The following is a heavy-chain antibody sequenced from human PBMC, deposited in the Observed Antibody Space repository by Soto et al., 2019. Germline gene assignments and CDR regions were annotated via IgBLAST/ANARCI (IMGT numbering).Heavy chain of an antibody. Sequence: QVQLVESGGGVVQPGRSLRLSCAASGFTFSSYGMHWVRQAPGKGLEWVAVISYDGSNKYYADSVKGRFTISRDNSKNTLYLHMNSLRAEDTAVYYCAKDGAPYIVVVVAASFDYWGQGTLVTVSS. CDR2: ISYDGSNK. CDR1: GFTFSSYG. V-gene: IGHV3-30*18. J-gene: IGHJ4*02. D-gene: IGHD2-15*01. CDR3: AKDGAPYIVVVVAASFDY.